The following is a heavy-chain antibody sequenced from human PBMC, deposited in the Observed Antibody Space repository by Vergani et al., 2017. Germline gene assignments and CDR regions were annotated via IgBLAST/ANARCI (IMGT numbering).Heavy chain of an antibody. CDR3: AKDSSSTYSSGWWGDFDY. Sequence: EVQLLESGGGLVQPGGSLRLSCAASGFTFSDYAMSWVRQAPGKGLEWVSIISGSGGTTYSTDSVKGRFTISRDKSKNTLYLQMNSLRAEDTAVYYCAKDSSSTYSSGWWGDFDYWGQGTLVTVSS. D-gene: IGHD6-19*01. J-gene: IGHJ4*02. CDR2: ISGSGGTT. V-gene: IGHV3-23*01. CDR1: GFTFSDYA.